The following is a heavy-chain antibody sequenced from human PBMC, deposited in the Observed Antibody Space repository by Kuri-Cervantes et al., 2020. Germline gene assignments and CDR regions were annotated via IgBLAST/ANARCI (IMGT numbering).Heavy chain of an antibody. CDR3: TTFEK. CDR1: GFTFDDYG. Sequence: GESLKISCAASGFTFDDYGMSWVRQAPGKGLEWVSGINWNGGSTGYADSVKGRFTISRDNAKNSVHLQMNSLRGEDTAVYYCTTFEKWGQGTLVTVSS. D-gene: IGHD1-14*01. CDR2: INWNGGST. V-gene: IGHV3-20*04. J-gene: IGHJ4*02.